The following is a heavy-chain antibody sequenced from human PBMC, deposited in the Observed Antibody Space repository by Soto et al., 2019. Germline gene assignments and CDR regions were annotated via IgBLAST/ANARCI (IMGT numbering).Heavy chain of an antibody. J-gene: IGHJ4*02. CDR1: GDNFNGYY. CDR3: ARGFLSCSDGACYVDS. Sequence: GASVKVSCKAAGDNFNGYYLHWLRRAPGQGLEWMGWIVPNSGGTYSAQKFQGRLTLTRDSSISTTYLELSSLTSDDTAVYYCARGFLSCSDGACYVDSWGQGTLVTVSS. D-gene: IGHD2-15*01. V-gene: IGHV1-2*02. CDR2: IVPNSGGT.